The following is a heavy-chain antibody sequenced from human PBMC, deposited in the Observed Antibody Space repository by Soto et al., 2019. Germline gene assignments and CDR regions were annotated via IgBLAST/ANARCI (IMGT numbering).Heavy chain of an antibody. D-gene: IGHD6-19*01. CDR1: GGSISSGIYY. J-gene: IGHJ5*02. CDR2: ILYSGST. Sequence: SETLSLTCTLSGGSISSGIYYWAWIGHPPGEGLEWIGSILYSGSTYYNPSLRSRVTISVDTSRNQFYLDLSSVTAADTAVYYCARPQTGKSNGSQFDPWGQGTLVTVSS. CDR3: ARPQTGKSNGSQFDP. V-gene: IGHV4-39*01.